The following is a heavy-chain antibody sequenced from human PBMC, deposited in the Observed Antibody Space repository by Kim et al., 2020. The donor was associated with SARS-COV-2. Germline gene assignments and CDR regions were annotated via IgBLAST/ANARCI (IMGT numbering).Heavy chain of an antibody. Sequence: GGSLRLSCAASGFTFSSYDMHWVLQATGKGLECVSAIGTAGDTYYPGSVTGRFTISRENAKNSLYLQMNSLRAGDTAVYYCARGDILTGFDPWGQGTLVT. CDR2: IGTAGDT. CDR1: GFTFSSYD. J-gene: IGHJ5*02. D-gene: IGHD3-9*01. CDR3: ARGDILTGFDP. V-gene: IGHV3-13*04.